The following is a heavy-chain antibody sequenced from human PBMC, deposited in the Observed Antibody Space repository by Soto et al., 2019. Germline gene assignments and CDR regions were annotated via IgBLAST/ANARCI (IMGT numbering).Heavy chain of an antibody. D-gene: IGHD6-13*01. CDR3: ARSGGDSSTWSDDVFDI. V-gene: IGHV3-72*01. J-gene: IGHJ3*02. CDR1: GFIFSDHY. Sequence: GGSLRLSCAASGFIFSDHYMDWVRQAPGKGLEWVGRIRRKGNSYTTEYAASVKGRFTISRDDSKNSLYLQMNSLTTEDTSVYYCARSGGDSSTWSDDVFDIWGQGTMVIVSS. CDR2: IRRKGNSYTT.